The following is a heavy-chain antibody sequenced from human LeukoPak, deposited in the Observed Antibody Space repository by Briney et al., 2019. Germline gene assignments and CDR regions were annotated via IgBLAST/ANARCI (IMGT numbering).Heavy chain of an antibody. CDR3: ARSPSRVGSGYYREYFQH. D-gene: IGHD3-22*01. CDR2: IYYSGST. Sequence: SETLSLTCTVSGDSISSGAYAWTWIRQHPGTGLEWIGYIYYSGSTYYNPSLKSRVTISVDTSKNQFSLKLSSVTAADTAVYYCARSPSRVGSGYYREYFQHWGQGTLVTVSS. V-gene: IGHV4-31*03. J-gene: IGHJ1*01. CDR1: GDSISSGAYA.